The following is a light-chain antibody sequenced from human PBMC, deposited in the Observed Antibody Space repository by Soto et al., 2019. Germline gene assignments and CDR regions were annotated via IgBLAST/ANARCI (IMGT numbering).Light chain of an antibody. V-gene: IGKV3-15*01. CDR1: QSVRSN. CDR2: GSS. Sequence: EIVITQSPAILSVSPGERLTISCGSSQSVRSNLAWYQQKPGQSPRLLSYGSSTRATGIPARFSGSGSGTEFTLTISSLQSEDFAVYYCQQYNHWPPITFGQGTRLEIK. J-gene: IGKJ5*01. CDR3: QQYNHWPPIT.